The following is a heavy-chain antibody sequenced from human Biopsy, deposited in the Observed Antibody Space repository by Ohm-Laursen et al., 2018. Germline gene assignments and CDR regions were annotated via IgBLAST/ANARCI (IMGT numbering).Heavy chain of an antibody. CDR1: GDSVTKYY. Sequence: SETLSLTCTVSGDSVTKYYWSWIRQPPGKGLEWIGHIYYSVMTNYNPSLQSRVSISVDMSRNQVSLTLSSVTAAETAVYYCARDSGILNYGNFKYYHYYGMDVWGQGTKVTVSS. CDR3: ARDSGILNYGNFKYYHYYGMDV. CDR2: IYYSVMT. D-gene: IGHD4-11*01. J-gene: IGHJ6*02. V-gene: IGHV4-59*02.